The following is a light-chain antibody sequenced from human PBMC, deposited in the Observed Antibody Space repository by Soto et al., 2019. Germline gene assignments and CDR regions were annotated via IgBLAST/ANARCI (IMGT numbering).Light chain of an antibody. Sequence: EIVMTQSPVTLSVSPGERATLSCRASQSVNSNLAWYQQKPGQAPRLLIYAASTGATGIPARFSGSGSGSDFTLTISSLQSEDFAVYYCQQYNSWPLPFGPGTKVDIK. J-gene: IGKJ3*01. V-gene: IGKV3-15*01. CDR2: AAS. CDR1: QSVNSN. CDR3: QQYNSWPLP.